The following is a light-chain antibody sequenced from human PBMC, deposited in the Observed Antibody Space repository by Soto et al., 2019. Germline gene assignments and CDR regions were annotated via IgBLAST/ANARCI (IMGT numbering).Light chain of an antibody. J-gene: IGKJ1*01. V-gene: IGKV3-15*01. CDR2: GAS. Sequence: EIVMTQSPATLSVSPGERATLSCRASESVKSNLAWYQHKPGQAPRLLIYGASTRATGIPGRFNGSGSGTEFTLTISSLESEDFAVYYCQQYHNWPPWTFGQGTKVEIK. CDR1: ESVKSN. CDR3: QQYHNWPPWT.